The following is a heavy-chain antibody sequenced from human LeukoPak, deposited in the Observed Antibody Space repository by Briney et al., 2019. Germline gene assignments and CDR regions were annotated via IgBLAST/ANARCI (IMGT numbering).Heavy chain of an antibody. D-gene: IGHD6-13*01. CDR3: ARSGGLRIAAAVADGWFDP. CDR1: GDSVSSNSAA. J-gene: IGHJ5*02. Sequence: SQTLSLTCAISGDSVSSNSAAWNWIRQSPSRGLEWLGRTYYRSKWYNDYAVSVKSRITINPDTSKNQFSLQLNSVTPEDTAVYYCARSGGLRIAAAVADGWFDPWGQGTLVTVSS. CDR2: TYYRSKWYN. V-gene: IGHV6-1*01.